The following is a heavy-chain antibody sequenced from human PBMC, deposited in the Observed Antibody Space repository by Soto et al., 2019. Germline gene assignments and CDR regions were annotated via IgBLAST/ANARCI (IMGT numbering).Heavy chain of an antibody. CDR3: ARESWFGAGGPYFDY. D-gene: IGHD3-10*01. Sequence: SETLSLTCTVSGGSISSYYWSWIRQPPGKGLEWIGYIYYSGSTNYNPSLKSRVTISVDTSKNQFSLKLSSVTAADTAVYYCARESWFGAGGPYFDYWGQGTLVTVSS. V-gene: IGHV4-59*01. CDR2: IYYSGST. CDR1: GGSISSYY. J-gene: IGHJ4*02.